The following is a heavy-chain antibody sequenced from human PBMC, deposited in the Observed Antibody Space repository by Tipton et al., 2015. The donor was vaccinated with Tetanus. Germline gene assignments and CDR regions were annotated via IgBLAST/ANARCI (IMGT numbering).Heavy chain of an antibody. CDR3: AKVDMGSAPTRGYFDF. CDR1: GGSISSSDHY. V-gene: IGHV3-23*04. Sequence: VQLVQSGAEVKPSQNLSLTCSVSGGSISSSDHYWGWIRQHPGKGLEWVSSIGGVYGETYYADSMKGRFTISRDNSENTLYLQMNSLRAEDTAIYYCAKVDMGSAPTRGYFDFWGQGTLVTVSS. D-gene: IGHD2-15*01. CDR2: IGGVYGET. J-gene: IGHJ4*02.